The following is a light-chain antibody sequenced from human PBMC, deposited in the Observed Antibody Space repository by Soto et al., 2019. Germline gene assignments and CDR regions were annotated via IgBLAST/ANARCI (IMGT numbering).Light chain of an antibody. J-gene: IGKJ2*01. V-gene: IGKV3-15*01. CDR3: HLYNTYSPT. Sequence: EVVMTQSPATLSVSPGERVTLSCTASQSVSGNLAWYQQKPGQAPRLLIHGASTRATDIPARFSGSGSGTEFTLTITSLQSEDFATYYCHLYNTYSPTLGQGTKLDI. CDR2: GAS. CDR1: QSVSGN.